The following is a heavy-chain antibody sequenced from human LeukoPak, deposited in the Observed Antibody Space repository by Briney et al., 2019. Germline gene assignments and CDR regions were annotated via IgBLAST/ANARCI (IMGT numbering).Heavy chain of an antibody. Sequence: PSETLSLTCTVSGGSISSSSFYWGWIRQPPGKGLEWIGIIPYSGTTYYNPSLKSRVTISVDTSKNQVSLKLSSVTAADTAVYYCARLDRGINAAHFDYWGQGTLVTVSS. CDR3: ARLDRGINAAHFDY. D-gene: IGHD6-25*01. CDR1: GGSISSSSFY. J-gene: IGHJ4*02. CDR2: IPYSGTT. V-gene: IGHV4-39*01.